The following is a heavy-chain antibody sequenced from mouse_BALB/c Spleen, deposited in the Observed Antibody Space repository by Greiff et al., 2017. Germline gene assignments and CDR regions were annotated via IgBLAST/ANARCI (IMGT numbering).Heavy chain of an antibody. Sequence: EVKLMESGGGLVKPGGSLKLSCAASGFTFSSYTMSWVRQTPEKRLEWVATISSGGSYTYYPDSVKGRFTISRDNAKNTLYLQMSSLKSEDTAMYYCTRSTGRDYFDDWGQGTTLTVSS. J-gene: IGHJ2*01. CDR2: ISSGGSYT. V-gene: IGHV5-6-4*01. CDR3: TRSTGRDYFDD. D-gene: IGHD4-1*02. CDR1: GFTFSSYT.